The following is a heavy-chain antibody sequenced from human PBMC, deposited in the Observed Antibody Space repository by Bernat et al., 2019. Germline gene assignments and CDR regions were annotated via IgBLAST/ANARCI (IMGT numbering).Heavy chain of an antibody. CDR3: ARRAAIYGNWFDP. V-gene: IGHV1-3*01. CDR2: INAGNGNT. D-gene: IGHD2-2*01. J-gene: IGHJ5*02. CDR1: GYTFTSYA. Sequence: VQLVQSGAEVKKPGASVKVSCKASGYTFTSYAMHWVRQAPGQRLEWMGWINAGNGNTKYSQKFQGRVTITRDTSASTAYMELSSLRSEDTAVYYCARRAAIYGNWFDPWGQGTLVTVSS.